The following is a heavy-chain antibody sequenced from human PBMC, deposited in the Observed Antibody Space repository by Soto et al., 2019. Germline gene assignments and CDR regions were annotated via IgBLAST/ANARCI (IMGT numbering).Heavy chain of an antibody. J-gene: IGHJ4*01. CDR2: MTPISGET. D-gene: IGHD1-20*01. V-gene: IGHV1-8*01. CDR1: GYSFTSYD. Sequence: GASVKVSCKASGYSFTSYDINWVRQASGQGLEWLGWMTPISGETGYAQKFQGRVSMTRDTSTSTAYVELSSLTYEDSAIYYCARNKWNTGDFDYWGRGTLVTVSS. CDR3: ARNKWNTGDFDY.